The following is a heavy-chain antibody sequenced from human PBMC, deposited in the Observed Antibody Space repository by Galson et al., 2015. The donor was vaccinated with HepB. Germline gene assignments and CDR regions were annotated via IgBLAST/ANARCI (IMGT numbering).Heavy chain of an antibody. CDR3: ARDLSTAQYSSGWDDAFDI. V-gene: IGHV3-48*02. CDR2: ISSSSSTI. D-gene: IGHD6-19*01. CDR1: GFTFSSYS. Sequence: SLRLSCAASGFTFSSYSMNWVRQAPGKGLEWVSYISSSSSTIYYADSVKGRFTISRDNAKNSLYLQMNSLRDEDTAVYYCARDLSTAQYSSGWDDAFDIWGQGTMVTVSS. J-gene: IGHJ3*02.